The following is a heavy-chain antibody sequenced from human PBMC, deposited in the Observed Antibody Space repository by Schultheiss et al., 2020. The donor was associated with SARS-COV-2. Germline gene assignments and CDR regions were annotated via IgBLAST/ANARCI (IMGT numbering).Heavy chain of an antibody. J-gene: IGHJ4*02. CDR3: AREGSDGDPVFDY. CDR2: IYYSGST. V-gene: IGHV4-4*02. D-gene: IGHD4-17*01. CDR1: GGSISSSNW. Sequence: SETLSLTCAVSGGSISSSNWWSWVRQPPGKGLEWIGYIYYSGSTYYNPSLKSRVTISVDTSKNQFSLKLSSVTAADTAVYYCAREGSDGDPVFDYWGQGTLVTVSS.